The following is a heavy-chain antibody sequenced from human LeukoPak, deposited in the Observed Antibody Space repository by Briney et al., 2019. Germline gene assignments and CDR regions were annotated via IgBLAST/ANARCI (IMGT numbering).Heavy chain of an antibody. Sequence: GGSLRLSHAACGFTLSIYSMMWVRQAPGKGLEGVSSISSSSSYIYYSDSVKGRFTISRDNAKNSLYQQMNSLRAEDTAVYYCARAGGYCSSTSCYLTAFDIWGQGTMVTVSS. J-gene: IGHJ3*02. CDR3: ARAGGYCSSTSCYLTAFDI. V-gene: IGHV3-21*01. CDR1: GFTLSIYS. CDR2: ISSSSSYI. D-gene: IGHD2-2*01.